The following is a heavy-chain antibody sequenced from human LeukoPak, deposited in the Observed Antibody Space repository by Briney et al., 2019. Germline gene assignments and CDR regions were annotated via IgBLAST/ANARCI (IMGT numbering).Heavy chain of an antibody. D-gene: IGHD4/OR15-4a*01. V-gene: IGHV4-59*08. J-gene: IGHJ5*02. CDR1: GDSVSSYY. CDR2: VSHSGST. CDR3: ARQSYDYGANGRNWFDP. Sequence: SETLSLTCTVSGDSVSSYYWAWIRQPPGKGLEWIGYVSHSGSTNSNPALRSRVTMSVDTSKNQLSLKLTSVTAADTAVYYCARQSYDYGANGRNWFDPWGHGAQVTVSS.